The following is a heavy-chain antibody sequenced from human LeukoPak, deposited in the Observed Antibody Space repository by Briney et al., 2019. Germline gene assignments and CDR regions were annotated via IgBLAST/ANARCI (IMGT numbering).Heavy chain of an antibody. CDR3: ARRATRGYSYGRPYYFDY. CDR1: GGSFSDYY. Sequence: SETLSLTCAVYGGSFSDYYWSWIRQPPGKGLEWIGEINHSGSTNYNPSLKSRVTISVDTSKNQFSLKLSSVTAADTAVYYCARRATRGYSYGRPYYFDYWGQGTLVTVSS. D-gene: IGHD5-18*01. J-gene: IGHJ4*02. V-gene: IGHV4-34*01. CDR2: INHSGST.